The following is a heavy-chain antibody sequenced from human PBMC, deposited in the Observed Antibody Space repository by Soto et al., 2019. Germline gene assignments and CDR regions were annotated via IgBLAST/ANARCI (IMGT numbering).Heavy chain of an antibody. D-gene: IGHD1-26*01. CDR2: ISGDGINT. CDR3: ARVNLSFDFDS. CDR1: GFNFGFFG. J-gene: IGHJ4*02. V-gene: IGHV3-30*03. Sequence: QIQLVESGGDVVQPGKSLRLSCAASGFNFGFFGMHWVRQAPGKGLEGVAFISGDGINTQYADSVRGRFTLSRDYSRKTMYLQMDSLSDEDTALDYCARVNLSFDFDSWGLGTLVTVSS.